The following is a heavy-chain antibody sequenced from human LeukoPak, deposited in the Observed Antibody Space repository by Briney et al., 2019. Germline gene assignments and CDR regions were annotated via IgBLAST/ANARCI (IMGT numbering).Heavy chain of an antibody. CDR3: AKGFGYSFGSLFDY. Sequence: GALRLSCAASGFTFSSYGMHWVRQAPGKGLEWVAVISYDGNNKYYADSVKGRFTISRDNSKNTLYLQMNSLRAEDTAVYYCAKGFGYSFGSLFDYWGQGTLVTVSS. CDR2: ISYDGNNK. D-gene: IGHD5-18*01. J-gene: IGHJ4*02. V-gene: IGHV3-30*18. CDR1: GFTFSSYG.